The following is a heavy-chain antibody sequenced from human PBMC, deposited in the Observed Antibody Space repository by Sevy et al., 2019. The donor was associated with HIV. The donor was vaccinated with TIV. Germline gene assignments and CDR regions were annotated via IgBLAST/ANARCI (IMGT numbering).Heavy chain of an antibody. CDR2: INRGNGNT. D-gene: IGHD2-2*01. Sequence: ASVKVSCKASGYTFTSYAIHWVRQAPGQRLEWMGWINRGNGNTKYSQKFQGRVTITRDTSASTTYMELCSLRSEDTAVYYCARSVIPTAIFDYWGRGTLVTVSS. CDR3: ARSVIPTAIFDY. V-gene: IGHV1-3*01. CDR1: GYTFTSYA. J-gene: IGHJ4*02.